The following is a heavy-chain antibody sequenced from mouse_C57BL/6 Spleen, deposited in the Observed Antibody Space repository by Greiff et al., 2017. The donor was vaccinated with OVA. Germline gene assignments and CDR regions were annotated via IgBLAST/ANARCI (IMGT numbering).Heavy chain of an antibody. CDR2: IDPNSGGT. V-gene: IGHV1-72*01. CDR1: GYTFTSYW. J-gene: IGHJ1*03. Sequence: QVQLQQPGAELVKPGASVKLSCKASGYTFTSYWMHWVKQRPGRGLEWIGRIDPNSGGTKYNEKFKSKATLTVDKPSSTAYMQLSSLTSEDSAVYSCARSEDPEPKYEIYDGYWGYFDVWGTGTTVTVSS. D-gene: IGHD2-3*01. CDR3: ARSEDPEPKYEIYDGYWGYFDV.